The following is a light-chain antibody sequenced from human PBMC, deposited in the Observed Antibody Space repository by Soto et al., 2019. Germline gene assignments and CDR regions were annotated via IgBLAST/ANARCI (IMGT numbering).Light chain of an antibody. Sequence: EIVLTQSPATLSLSPGERATLSCRASQSVSSYLAWFQQRPGQAPRLLIYDASNRATGIPARFSGSGSGTDFTLNISGLEPEDFAVYYCKQRNNWPLTFGQGTRVDIK. CDR2: DAS. J-gene: IGKJ1*01. CDR3: KQRNNWPLT. CDR1: QSVSSY. V-gene: IGKV3-11*01.